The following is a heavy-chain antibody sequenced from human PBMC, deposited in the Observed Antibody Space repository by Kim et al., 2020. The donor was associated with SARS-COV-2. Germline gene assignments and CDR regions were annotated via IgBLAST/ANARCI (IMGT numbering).Heavy chain of an antibody. D-gene: IGHD6-13*01. Sequence: SETLSLTCAVYGGSFSGYYWSWIRQPPGKGLEWIGEINHSGSTNYNPSLKSRVTISVDTSKNQFSLKLSSVTAADTAVYYCARGPGYSTAPFDPWGQGTLVTVSS. J-gene: IGHJ5*02. CDR1: GGSFSGYY. V-gene: IGHV4-34*01. CDR3: ARGPGYSTAPFDP. CDR2: INHSGST.